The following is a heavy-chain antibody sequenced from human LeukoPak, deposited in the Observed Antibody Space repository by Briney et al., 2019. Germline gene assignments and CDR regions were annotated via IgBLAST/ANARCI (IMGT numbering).Heavy chain of an antibody. J-gene: IGHJ5*02. D-gene: IGHD3-10*01. V-gene: IGHV4-4*07. Sequence: SETLSLTCAVYGGSFSGYYWSWIRQPAGKGLEWIGRIYTSGSTDYNPSLKSRVTISVDTSKNQFSLKLSSVTAADTAVYYCARDTMVRGVPLFDPWGQGTLVTVSS. CDR2: IYTSGST. CDR3: ARDTMVRGVPLFDP. CDR1: GGSFSGYY.